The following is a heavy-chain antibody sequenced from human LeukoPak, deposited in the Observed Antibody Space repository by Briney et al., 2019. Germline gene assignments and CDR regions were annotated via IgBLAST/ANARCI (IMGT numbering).Heavy chain of an antibody. J-gene: IGHJ4*02. Sequence: SETLSLTCTVSGGSISSYYWSWIRQPPGKGPEWIGYIYYSGSTNYNPSLKSRVTISVDTSKNQFSLKLSSVTAADTAVYYCARAKKWDHFDYWGQGTLVTVSS. CDR2: IYYSGST. D-gene: IGHD1-26*01. CDR3: ARAKKWDHFDY. CDR1: GGSISSYY. V-gene: IGHV4-59*01.